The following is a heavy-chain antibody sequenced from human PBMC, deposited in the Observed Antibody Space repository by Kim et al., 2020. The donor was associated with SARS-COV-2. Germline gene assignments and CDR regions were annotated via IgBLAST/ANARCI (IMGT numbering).Heavy chain of an antibody. V-gene: IGHV3-21*01. Sequence: SVKGRFTISRDNAKNSLYLQMNSLRAEDTAVYYCARVFYYGSGSYYYFGYWGQGTLVTVSS. J-gene: IGHJ4*02. D-gene: IGHD3-10*01. CDR3: ARVFYYGSGSYYYFGY.